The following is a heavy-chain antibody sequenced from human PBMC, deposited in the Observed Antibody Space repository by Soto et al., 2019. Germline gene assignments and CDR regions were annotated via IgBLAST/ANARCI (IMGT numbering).Heavy chain of an antibody. CDR1: NGSLSDFY. J-gene: IGHJ5*01. V-gene: IGHV4-34*01. CDR3: ARHGGYYFDS. Sequence: QVQLHQWGAGLLKPSETLSLTCAVYNGSLSDFYWSWIRQPPGKGLEWIGEIDHRGNSIYSPSLESRVTMSVDTSKNHLSLKLTSVTAAEDAALYYCARHGGYYFDSWGQGTLVTVSS. CDR2: IDHRGNS. D-gene: IGHD1-26*01.